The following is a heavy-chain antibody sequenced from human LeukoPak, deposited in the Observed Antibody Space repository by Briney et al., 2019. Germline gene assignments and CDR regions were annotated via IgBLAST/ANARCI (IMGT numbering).Heavy chain of an antibody. CDR2: ISGTGSST. Sequence: GGSLRRSCAASGFTFSTYAMGWVRQAPGKGLEWVSVISGTGSSTYYADSVKGRFTFSRDNSKNTLSLQMNSLRLDDTAVYYCAKGDREGAAGGTGFDSWGQGTLVTVSS. J-gene: IGHJ4*02. D-gene: IGHD6-13*01. CDR3: AKGDREGAAGGTGFDS. CDR1: GFTFSTYA. V-gene: IGHV3-23*01.